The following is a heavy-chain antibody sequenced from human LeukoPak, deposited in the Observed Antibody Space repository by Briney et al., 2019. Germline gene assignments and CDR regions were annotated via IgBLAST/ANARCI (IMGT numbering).Heavy chain of an antibody. D-gene: IGHD6-19*01. CDR2: ISSSSSYI. J-gene: IGHJ4*02. CDR3: ARALDYSSGWYDY. V-gene: IGHV3-21*01. CDR1: GFTFSSYS. Sequence: GGSLRLSCAASGFTFSSYSMNWVRQAPGKGLEWVSSISSSSSYIYYADSVKGRFTISRDNAKNSLYLQMNSLRAEDTAVYYCARALDYSSGWYDYWGQGALVTVSS.